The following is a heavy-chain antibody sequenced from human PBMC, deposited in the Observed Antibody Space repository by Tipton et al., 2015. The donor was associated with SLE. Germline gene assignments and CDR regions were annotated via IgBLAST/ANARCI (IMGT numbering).Heavy chain of an antibody. D-gene: IGHD3-22*01. Sequence: TLSLTCTVSGGSIGSRSHYWGWIRQIPGKGLEWIGGIYYSGTTYYRPSLKSRVTISVDTSKNQFSLKLNSVTAADTAVYYCARVGYYDSSGKWLWSMDVWGQGTTVTVSS. CDR3: ARVGYYDSSGKWLWSMDV. CDR1: GGSIGSRSHY. V-gene: IGHV4-39*07. CDR2: IYYSGTT. J-gene: IGHJ6*02.